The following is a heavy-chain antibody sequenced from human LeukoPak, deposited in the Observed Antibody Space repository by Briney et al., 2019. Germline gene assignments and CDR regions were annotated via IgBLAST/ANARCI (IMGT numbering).Heavy chain of an antibody. V-gene: IGHV3-7*01. CDR2: IVEDGSET. Sequence: GGSLRLSCATSGFTFSSYWMTWVRQAPGKGLEWVASIVEDGSETYYLDSVKGRFTFSRDNAKSSLYLQMNSLRGEDTAVYYCARDPTRRFDLWGHGTLVTVSS. J-gene: IGHJ4*01. CDR1: GFTFSSYW. CDR3: ARDPTRRFDL.